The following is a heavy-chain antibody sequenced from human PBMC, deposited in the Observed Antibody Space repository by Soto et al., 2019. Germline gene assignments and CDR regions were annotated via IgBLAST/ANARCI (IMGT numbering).Heavy chain of an antibody. D-gene: IGHD3-3*01. V-gene: IGHV3-13*01. CDR1: GFTFSSYD. CDR2: IGTAGDT. Sequence: GGSLRLSCAASGFTFSSYDMHWVRQATGKGLEWVSAIGTAGDTYYPGSVKGRFTISRENAKNSLYLQMNSLRAGDTAVYYCARDRRRTYYDFWSGFGGAYYYGMDVWGQGNTVTVSS. CDR3: ARDRRRTYYDFWSGFGGAYYYGMDV. J-gene: IGHJ6*02.